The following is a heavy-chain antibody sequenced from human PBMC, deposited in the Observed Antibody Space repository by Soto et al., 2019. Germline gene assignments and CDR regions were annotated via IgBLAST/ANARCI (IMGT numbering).Heavy chain of an antibody. CDR3: AREEGGYCSSTSCYSHRYYYYYGMDV. V-gene: IGHV1-46*01. J-gene: IGHJ6*02. D-gene: IGHD2-2*02. CDR1: GYTFTSYY. Sequence: ASVKVSCKASGYTFTSYYMHWVRQAPGQGLEWMGIINPSGGSTSYAQKFQGRVTMTRDTSTSTVYMELSSLRSEDTAVYYCAREEGGYCSSTSCYSHRYYYYYGMDVWGQGTTVTVSS. CDR2: INPSGGST.